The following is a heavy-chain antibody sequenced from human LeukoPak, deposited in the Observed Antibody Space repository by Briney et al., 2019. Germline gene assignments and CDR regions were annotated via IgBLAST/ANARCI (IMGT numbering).Heavy chain of an antibody. V-gene: IGHV5-51*01. Sequence: GESLKISCEASGYNFTTKSIGWVRQMPGKGLEWMGIIYPGDSKTIYSPSFQGQVFISADRSIRTAYLQWRSLKASDTAMYYCARHESVFSMDVWGQGTTVTVSS. CDR2: IYPGDSKT. CDR3: ARHESVFSMDV. CDR1: GYNFTTKS. J-gene: IGHJ6*02.